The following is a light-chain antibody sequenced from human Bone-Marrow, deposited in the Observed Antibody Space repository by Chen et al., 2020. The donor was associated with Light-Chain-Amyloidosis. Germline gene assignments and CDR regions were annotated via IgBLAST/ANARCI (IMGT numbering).Light chain of an antibody. CDR3: QQYNSSPYT. CDR1: QSISSW. V-gene: IGKV1-5*03. Sequence: DIQMTQSPSALSASVGDRVTITCRASQSISSWLAWYQQKPGKAPKLLIYKASGLESGVPSRFSGSGSGTEFTLTLTSLKPDDSATYYGQQYNSSPYTFGQGTKLEIK. J-gene: IGKJ2*01. CDR2: KAS.